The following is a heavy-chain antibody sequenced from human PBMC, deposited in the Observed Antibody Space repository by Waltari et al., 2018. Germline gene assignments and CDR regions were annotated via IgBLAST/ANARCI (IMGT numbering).Heavy chain of an antibody. V-gene: IGHV1-69*08. Sequence: QVQLVQSGAEVKKPGSSVKVSCKASGGTFSSYAISWVRQARGQGLEWMGRVARSVGTANYAPKCQGRVTSTADKSTSTAYMELSRLRSEDTAVYYCARDRGGGHYWCDPWGQGTLVTVSA. CDR2: VARSVGTA. CDR3: ARDRGGGHYWCDP. J-gene: IGHJ5*02. D-gene: IGHD1-26*01. CDR1: GGTFSSYA.